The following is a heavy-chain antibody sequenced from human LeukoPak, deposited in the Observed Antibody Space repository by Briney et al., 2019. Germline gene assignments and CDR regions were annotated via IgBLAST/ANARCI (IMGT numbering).Heavy chain of an antibody. CDR1: GGSISTYY. V-gene: IGHV4-59*08. CDR2: IYYSGST. Sequence: SETLSLTCTVSGGSISTYYWSWIRQPPGKGLDWIGYIYYSGSTNYNPSLKSRVTISVDTSKNQFSLKLSSVTAADTAVYYCARRNWYFDLWGRGTLVTVSS. CDR3: ARRNWYFDL. J-gene: IGHJ2*01.